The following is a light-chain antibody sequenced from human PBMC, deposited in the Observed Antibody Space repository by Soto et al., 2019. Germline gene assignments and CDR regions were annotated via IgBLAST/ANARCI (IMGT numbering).Light chain of an antibody. V-gene: IGKV3-11*01. J-gene: IGKJ1*01. CDR2: DAS. Sequence: EIVFTQSPATLSLSPGERATLSCRASQSIGLAIAWYQHKPGQAPRLLIFDASQRATGIPARFRGSGSGTDFTLTISRLEPADFAVYFCHQYDSSLWTFGQGTKVDIK. CDR3: HQYDSSLWT. CDR1: QSIGLA.